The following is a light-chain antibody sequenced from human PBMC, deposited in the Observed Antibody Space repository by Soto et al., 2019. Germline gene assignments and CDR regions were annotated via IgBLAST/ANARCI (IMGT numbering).Light chain of an antibody. V-gene: IGKV1-27*01. CDR1: QDIRNF. Sequence: DIQMTQSPTSLSASVGDRVTITCRASQDIRNFVAWYQQKPGKAPKLLIYAASTLQSGVPSRFSGSGSGTDFTPTSKSLQPEDVATYYCQNYSSVPVFGPGTKVEIK. J-gene: IGKJ3*01. CDR3: QNYSSVPV. CDR2: AAS.